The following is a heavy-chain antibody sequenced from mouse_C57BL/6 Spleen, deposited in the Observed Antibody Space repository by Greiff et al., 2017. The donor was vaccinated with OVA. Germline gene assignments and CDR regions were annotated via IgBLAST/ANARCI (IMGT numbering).Heavy chain of an antibody. CDR3: ARGELQDYAMDY. CDR1: GYAFSSYW. J-gene: IGHJ4*01. Sequence: QVQLQQSGAELVKPGASVKISCKASGYAFSSYWMNWVKQRPGKGLEWIGQIYPGDGDTNYNGKFKGKATLTADKSSSTAYMQLSSLTSEDSAVYFCARGELQDYAMDYWGQGTSVTVSS. CDR2: IYPGDGDT. V-gene: IGHV1-80*01. D-gene: IGHD1-1*01.